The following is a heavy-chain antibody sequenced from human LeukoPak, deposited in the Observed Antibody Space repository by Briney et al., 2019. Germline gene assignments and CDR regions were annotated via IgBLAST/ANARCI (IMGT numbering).Heavy chain of an antibody. CDR1: GFTFSSYG. J-gene: IGHJ4*02. V-gene: IGHV3-30*02. Sequence: GGSLRLSCAASGFTFSSYGMHWVRQAPGKGLEWVAFIRYDGSNKYYADSVKGRFTISRDNSKNALYLQMNSLRTEDTALYYCAKDYTGHFDYWGQGTLVTVSS. CDR2: IRYDGSNK. CDR3: AKDYTGHFDY.